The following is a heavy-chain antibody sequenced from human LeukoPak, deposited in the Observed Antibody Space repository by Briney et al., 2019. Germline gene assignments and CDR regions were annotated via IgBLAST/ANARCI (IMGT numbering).Heavy chain of an antibody. Sequence: SETLSLTCTVSGGSISSSSYFWGWIRQPPGKGLEWIGSIYYSGSTYYNPSLKSRVTISVDTSKNQFSLKLSSVTAADTAVYYCARLAVAGCFDYWGQGTLVTVSS. D-gene: IGHD6-19*01. CDR1: GGSISSSSYF. V-gene: IGHV4-39*01. CDR3: ARLAVAGCFDY. CDR2: IYYSGST. J-gene: IGHJ4*02.